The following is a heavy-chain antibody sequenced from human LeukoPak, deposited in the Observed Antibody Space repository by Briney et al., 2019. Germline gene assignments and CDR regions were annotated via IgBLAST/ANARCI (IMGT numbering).Heavy chain of an antibody. V-gene: IGHV4-38-2*02. CDR3: ARFLVGATGGNFDY. Sequence: PSETLSLTCTVSGYSISSGYYWGWIRQPPGKGLEWIGSIDHSGRTFYNPSLKSRVTISVDTSKNQFSLKLTSVTAADTAVYYCARFLVGATGGNFDYWGQGTLVTVSS. CDR2: IDHSGRT. D-gene: IGHD1-26*01. CDR1: GYSISSGYY. J-gene: IGHJ4*02.